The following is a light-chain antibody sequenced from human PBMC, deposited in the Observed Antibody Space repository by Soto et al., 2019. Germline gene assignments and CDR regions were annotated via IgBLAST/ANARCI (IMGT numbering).Light chain of an antibody. V-gene: IGKV1-5*03. J-gene: IGKJ1*01. Sequence: IQVRQTPSTRTAVVLDGLSITCRASQSISSWLAWYQQKPGKAPKLLIYKASSLESGVPSRFSGSGSGTEFTLTISSLHPDDFVTYYWQHYTTHSKTFGQGTKVDIK. CDR1: QSISSW. CDR3: QHYTTHSKT. CDR2: KAS.